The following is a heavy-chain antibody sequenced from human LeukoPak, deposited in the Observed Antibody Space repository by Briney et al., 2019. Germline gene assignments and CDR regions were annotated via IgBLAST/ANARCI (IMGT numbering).Heavy chain of an antibody. CDR1: GFTFSNYW. CDR2: MKQDGSET. CDR3: AKARLPGVGATTVDY. Sequence: PGGSLRLSCAASGFTFSNYWMSWVRQAPGKGLEWVANMKQDGSETYYVDSVKGRFTISRDNSKNTLYLQMNSLRAEDTAVYYCAKARLPGVGATTVDYWGQGTLVTVSS. D-gene: IGHD1-26*01. V-gene: IGHV3-7*03. J-gene: IGHJ4*02.